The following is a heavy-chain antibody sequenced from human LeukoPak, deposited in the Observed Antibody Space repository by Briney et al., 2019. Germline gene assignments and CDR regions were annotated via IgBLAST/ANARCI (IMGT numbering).Heavy chain of an antibody. D-gene: IGHD2-2*01. CDR3: ARGRNVGYCSSNSCSFDY. CDR2: INHSGST. V-gene: IGHV4-34*01. Sequence: SETLSLTCAVHGGSFSGYYWSWIRQPPGKGLEWIGEINHSGSTNYNPSLKSRVTISGDTSNSQFSLKLTSVTAADTALYYCARGRNVGYCSSNSCSFDYWGQGTLVTVSS. J-gene: IGHJ4*02. CDR1: GGSFSGYY.